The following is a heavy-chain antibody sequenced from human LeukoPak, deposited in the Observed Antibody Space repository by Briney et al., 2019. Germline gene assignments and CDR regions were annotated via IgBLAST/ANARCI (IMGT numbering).Heavy chain of an antibody. J-gene: IGHJ4*02. CDR1: GGSISSGSYY. Sequence: SETLSLTCTVSGGSISSGSYYWSWIRQPAGKGLEWIGRIYTSGSTNYNPSLKSQVSISIDTSKNQFSLKLTSVTAADTAVYYCAREPENYSSSWYVDYWGQGTLVTVSS. V-gene: IGHV4-61*02. CDR3: AREPENYSSSWYVDY. CDR2: IYTSGST. D-gene: IGHD6-13*01.